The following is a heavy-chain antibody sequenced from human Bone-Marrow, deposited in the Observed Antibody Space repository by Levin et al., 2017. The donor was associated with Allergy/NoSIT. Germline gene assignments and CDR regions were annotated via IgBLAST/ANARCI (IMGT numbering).Heavy chain of an antibody. CDR3: ARGQSSWYFDL. CDR1: GYTFTSYG. D-gene: IGHD3-16*02. J-gene: IGHJ2*01. Sequence: GASVKVFCKASGYTFTSYGISWVRQAPGQGFEWMGWISTYSGNTNYAQKLQGRVTMTTDTSTSTAYMELRSLISDDTAVYYCARGQSSWYFDLWGRGTLVTVSS. V-gene: IGHV1-18*01. CDR2: ISTYSGNT.